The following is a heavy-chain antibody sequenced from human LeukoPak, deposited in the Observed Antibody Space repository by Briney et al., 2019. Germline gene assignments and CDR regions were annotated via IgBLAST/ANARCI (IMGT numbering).Heavy chain of an antibody. Sequence: GGSLRLSCSASGFTFSTYNMNWVRQAPGKGLEWVSSISSSSSYIYYADSVKGRFTISRDNAKNSLYLQMNSLRAEDTAVYYCATRLNNWNDLFDYWGQGTLVTVSS. J-gene: IGHJ4*02. CDR1: GFTFSTYN. V-gene: IGHV3-21*01. CDR3: ATRLNNWNDLFDY. D-gene: IGHD1-20*01. CDR2: ISSSSSYI.